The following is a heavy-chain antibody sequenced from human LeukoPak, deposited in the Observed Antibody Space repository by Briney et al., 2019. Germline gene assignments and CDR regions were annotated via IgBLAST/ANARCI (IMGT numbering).Heavy chain of an antibody. Sequence: ASVTVSCTASGYTSTGYFMHWVRQAPGQGLEWMGWINPNSGGTNYAQKFQGRVTMTRDTSISTAYMELSRLRSDDTAVYYCASSIVYCSSTSCYFNWGQGTLVTVSS. CDR1: GYTSTGYF. D-gene: IGHD2-2*01. J-gene: IGHJ4*02. V-gene: IGHV1-2*02. CDR3: ASSIVYCSSTSCYFN. CDR2: INPNSGGT.